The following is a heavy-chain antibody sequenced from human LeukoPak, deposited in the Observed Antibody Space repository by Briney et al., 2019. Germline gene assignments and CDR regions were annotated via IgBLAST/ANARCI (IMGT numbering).Heavy chain of an antibody. CDR2: ISSYNGNI. J-gene: IGHJ5*01. CDR3: ARGRDSGSFYRTWFDS. V-gene: IGHV1-18*04. D-gene: IGHD3-10*01. Sequence: ASVKVSCKASGYTFTSYSITWVRQAPGQGLEWMGWISSYNGNINYAQKFQGRVTLTTDTSTTTAYMELRSLRSDDTAVYYCARGRDSGSFYRTWFDSWGQGTLVTVSS. CDR1: GYTFTSYS.